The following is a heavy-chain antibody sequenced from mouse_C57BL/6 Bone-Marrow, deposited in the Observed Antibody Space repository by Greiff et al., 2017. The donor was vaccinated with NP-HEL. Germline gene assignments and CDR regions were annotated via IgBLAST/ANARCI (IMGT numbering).Heavy chain of an antibody. CDR3: AKGQDWAYYAMDY. Sequence: QVQLQQSGPGLVAPSQSLSITCTVSGFSLTSYGVDWVRQPPGKGLEWLGVIWGGGSTNYNSALMSRRSISKDNSKSQVFLKMNSRQTDDTAMYXGAKGQDWAYYAMDYGGGGASVTVS. CDR1: GFSLTSYG. D-gene: IGHD4-1*01. CDR2: IWGGGST. J-gene: IGHJ4*01. V-gene: IGHV2-9*01.